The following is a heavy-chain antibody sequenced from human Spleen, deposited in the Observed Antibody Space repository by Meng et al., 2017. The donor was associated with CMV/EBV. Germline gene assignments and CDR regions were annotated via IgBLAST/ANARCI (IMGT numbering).Heavy chain of an antibody. CDR2: IYYSGST. CDR3: ATSPGREPLDN. CDR1: GGSFSSSSYY. Sequence: SETLSLTCTVSGGSFSSSSYYWGWIRQPPGKGLEWIGSIYYSGSTYYNPSLKSRVTISVDTSKNQFSLKLSSVTAADTAVYYCATSPGREPLDNWGQGTLVTVSS. D-gene: IGHD1-26*01. J-gene: IGHJ4*02. V-gene: IGHV4-39*01.